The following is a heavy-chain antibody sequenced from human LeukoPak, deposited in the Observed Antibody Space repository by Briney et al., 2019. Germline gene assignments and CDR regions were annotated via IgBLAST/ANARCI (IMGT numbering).Heavy chain of an antibody. V-gene: IGHV3-30*18. CDR1: GFTFSSYG. Sequence: GGSLRLSCAASGFTFSSYGMHWVRQAPGKGLEWVAVISYDGSNKYYADSVKGRFTIYRDNSKNTLYLQMNSLRAEDTAVYYCAKWEPGTAFYYYYGMDVWGQGTTVTVSS. D-gene: IGHD1-14*01. J-gene: IGHJ6*02. CDR2: ISYDGSNK. CDR3: AKWEPGTAFYYYYGMDV.